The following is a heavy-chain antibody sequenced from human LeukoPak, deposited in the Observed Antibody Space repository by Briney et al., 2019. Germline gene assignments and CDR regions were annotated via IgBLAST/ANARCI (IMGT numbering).Heavy chain of an antibody. D-gene: IGHD3-10*01. J-gene: IGHJ4*02. V-gene: IGHV4-30-4*01. CDR1: GGSICSGDYY. Sequence: PSETLSLTCTVSGGSICSGDYYWSWIRQPPGKGLEWIGYIYYSGSTYYNPSLKSRVTISVDTSKNQFSLKLSSVTAADTAVYYCASLYGWGSSKIDYWGQGTLVTVSS. CDR3: ASLYGWGSSKIDY. CDR2: IYYSGST.